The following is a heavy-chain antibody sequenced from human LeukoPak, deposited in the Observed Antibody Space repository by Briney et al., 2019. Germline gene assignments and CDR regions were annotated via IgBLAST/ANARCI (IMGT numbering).Heavy chain of an antibody. CDR3: ARRNNYYGSGSYYNWFDP. CDR2: IYTGDSDT. CDR1: GYSFTSYW. D-gene: IGHD3-10*01. J-gene: IGHJ5*02. Sequence: GESLKISCKGSGYSFTSYWIGWVRQMPGKGLEWMGIIYTGDSDTRYSPSFQGQVTISADKSISTAYLQWSSLKASDTAMYYCARRNNYYGSGSYYNWFDPWGQGTLVTVSS. V-gene: IGHV5-51*01.